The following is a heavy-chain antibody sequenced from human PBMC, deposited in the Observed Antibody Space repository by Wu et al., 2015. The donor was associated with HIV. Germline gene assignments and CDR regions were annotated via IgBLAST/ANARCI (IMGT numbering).Heavy chain of an antibody. CDR1: GGTFSSYA. J-gene: IGHJ6*03. CDR2: IIPIFGTA. D-gene: IGHD1-1*01. CDR3: ARVRERTGLRSNVYYYYMDV. V-gene: IGHV1-69*12. Sequence: QVQLVQSGAEVKKPGSSVKVSCKASGGTFSSYAISWVRQAPGQGLEWMGGIIPIFGTANYAQKFQGRVTITADESTSTAYMELSSLRSEDTAVYYCARVRERTGLRSNVYYYYMDVWGKGTTVTVSS.